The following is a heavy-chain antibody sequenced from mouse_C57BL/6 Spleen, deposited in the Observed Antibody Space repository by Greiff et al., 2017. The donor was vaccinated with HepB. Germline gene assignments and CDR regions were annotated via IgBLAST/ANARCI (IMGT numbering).Heavy chain of an antibody. D-gene: IGHD2-1*01. CDR2: IDPSDSYT. J-gene: IGHJ1*03. CDR1: GYTFTSYW. V-gene: IGHV1-69*01. Sequence: QVQLQQPGAELVMPGASVKLSCKASGYTFTSYWMHWVKQRPGQGLEWIGEIDPSDSYTNYNQKFKGKSTLTVDKSSSTAYMQLSSLTSEDSAVYYCASVYGNVWYFDVWGTGTTVTVSS. CDR3: ASVYGNVWYFDV.